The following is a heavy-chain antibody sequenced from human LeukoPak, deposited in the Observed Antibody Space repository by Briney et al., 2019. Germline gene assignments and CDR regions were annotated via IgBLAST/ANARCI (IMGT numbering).Heavy chain of an antibody. J-gene: IGHJ6*02. CDR3: AREGYCSGGSCYSFSYYYYGMDV. CDR1: GGTFRSYA. CDR2: IIPILGIP. D-gene: IGHD2-15*01. Sequence: SVKVSCKASGGTFRSYAISWVRQAPGQGLGWMGRIIPILGIPNYAQKFQGRVKLPADKSTSTAYMELSSLRSEDTAVYYCAREGYCSGGSCYSFSYYYYGMDVWGQGTTVTVSS. V-gene: IGHV1-69*04.